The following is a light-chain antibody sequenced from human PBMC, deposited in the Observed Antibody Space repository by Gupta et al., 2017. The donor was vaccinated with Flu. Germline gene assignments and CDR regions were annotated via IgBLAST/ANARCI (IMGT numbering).Light chain of an antibody. J-gene: IGKJ1*01. CDR2: KAS. CDR3: QQENSYPWT. CDR1: QSISSW. Sequence: DIQMTQSPSTLSASVGDRVTITCRASQSISSWLAWYQQKPGKAPKLLIYKASSLESGVPSRFSGSGSGTEFTLTISSRQPDDFATYYCQQENSYPWTFGQGTXVEIK. V-gene: IGKV1-5*03.